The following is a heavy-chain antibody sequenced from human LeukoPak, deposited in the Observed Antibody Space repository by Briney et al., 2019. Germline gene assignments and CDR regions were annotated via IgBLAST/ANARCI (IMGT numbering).Heavy chain of an antibody. CDR2: ISSSCSTI. J-gene: IGHJ4*02. CDR1: GFTFSSYE. V-gene: IGHV3-48*03. Sequence: GGSLRLSCAASGFTFSSYEMNGVRQAPGKGLEWVSYISSSCSTIYYADSVKGRFTISRDNSKNTLYLQMSSLRAEDTAVYYCVKGQTSTWYYFDFWGQGTLVTVSS. D-gene: IGHD6-13*01. CDR3: VKGQTSTWYYFDF.